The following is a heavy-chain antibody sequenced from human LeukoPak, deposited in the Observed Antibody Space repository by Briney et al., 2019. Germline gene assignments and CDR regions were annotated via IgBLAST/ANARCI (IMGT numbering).Heavy chain of an antibody. CDR1: GYTFTGYY. D-gene: IGHD3-16*01. J-gene: IGHJ4*02. CDR2: INPNSGGT. V-gene: IGHV1-2*02. Sequence: GASVKVSCKASGYTFTGYYMHWVRQAPGQGLEWMGWINPNSGGTNYAQKFQDRVTMTRDTSISTAYMELSRMRSDDTAVYYCAREDYPLGGKIDYWGQGTLVTVSS. CDR3: AREDYPLGGKIDY.